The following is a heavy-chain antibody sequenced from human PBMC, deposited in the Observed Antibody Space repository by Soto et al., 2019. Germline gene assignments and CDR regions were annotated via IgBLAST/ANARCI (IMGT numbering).Heavy chain of an antibody. D-gene: IGHD3-3*01. CDR1: GYTFTSYG. J-gene: IGHJ4*02. CDR3: ARDWVEMSTILSPLDY. Sequence: QVQLVQSGTEVRKPGASVKVSCKASGYTFTSYGISWVRQAPGQGLEWMGWISTYNGNTKYAQKLQGRVTMTTDTSTSTAYMELRSLRSDDTAVYYCARDWVEMSTILSPLDYWGQGPLVTVSS. V-gene: IGHV1-18*01. CDR2: ISTYNGNT.